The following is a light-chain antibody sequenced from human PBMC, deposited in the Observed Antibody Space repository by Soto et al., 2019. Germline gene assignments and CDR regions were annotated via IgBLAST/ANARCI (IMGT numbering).Light chain of an antibody. Sequence: EIVLTQSPATLSLSPGEGATLSCRASQSVSSNYLAWYQQKPGQAPRLLIYDASTRSTGIPDRFRGSGSGTDFTLNISRVEPEDFAVYFCRQYGYSPPWTFGQGTKVEI. V-gene: IGKV3-20*01. CDR1: QSVSSNY. CDR3: RQYGYSPPWT. CDR2: DAS. J-gene: IGKJ1*01.